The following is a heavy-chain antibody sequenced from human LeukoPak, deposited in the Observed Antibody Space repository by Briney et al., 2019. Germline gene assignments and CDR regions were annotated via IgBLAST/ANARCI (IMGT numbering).Heavy chain of an antibody. CDR2: ISYTGST. D-gene: IGHD3-10*01. V-gene: IGHV4-59*01. CDR3: ARDDYRGVTNFDP. Sequence: SETLSLTCTVSGGSISPYFWSWMRQTPGKGLEWIGYISYTGSTNYNPALKSRVTISVDTSKNQFSLQLTSVTAADTAVYYCARDDYRGVTNFDPWGQGTLVTVSA. J-gene: IGHJ5*02. CDR1: GGSISPYF.